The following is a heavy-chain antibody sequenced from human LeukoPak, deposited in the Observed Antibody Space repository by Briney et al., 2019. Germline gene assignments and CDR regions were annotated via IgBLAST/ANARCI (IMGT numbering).Heavy chain of an antibody. Sequence: GASVKVSCKASGYTFTGYYMHWERQAPGQGLEWMGWINPNSGGTNYAQKFQGRVTMTRDTSISTAYMELSRLRSDDTAVYYCARVTSSSWYGADGGAFDIWGQGTMVTVSS. CDR3: ARVTSSSWYGADGGAFDI. CDR1: GYTFTGYY. V-gene: IGHV1-2*02. D-gene: IGHD6-13*01. J-gene: IGHJ3*02. CDR2: INPNSGGT.